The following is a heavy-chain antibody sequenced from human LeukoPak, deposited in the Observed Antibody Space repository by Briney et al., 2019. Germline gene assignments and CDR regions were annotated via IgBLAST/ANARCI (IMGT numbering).Heavy chain of an antibody. J-gene: IGHJ4*02. CDR1: GYTFTNFD. CDR2: MNPNTGNA. D-gene: IGHD1-26*01. CDR3: ARVGYSNSYDY. V-gene: IGHV1-8*03. Sequence: VASVKVSCKASGYTFTNFDINWVRQATGQGLEWTGWMNPNTGNAGYAQKFQDRLTITWDASINTAYMDLSSLRSEDTAVYYCARVGYSNSYDYWGQGTLVTVSS.